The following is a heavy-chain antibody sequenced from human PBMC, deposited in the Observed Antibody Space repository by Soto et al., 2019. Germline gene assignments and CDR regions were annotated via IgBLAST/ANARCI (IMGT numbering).Heavy chain of an antibody. J-gene: IGHJ6*02. Sequence: PGESLKISCKGSGYSFTSYWISWVRQMPGKGLVWMGRIDPSDSYTNYSPSFQGHVTISADKSISTAYLQWSSLKASDTAMYYCATTLPIAAAGKSYYYGMDVWGQGTTVTVSS. CDR1: GYSFTSYW. D-gene: IGHD6-13*01. CDR3: ATTLPIAAAGKSYYYGMDV. CDR2: IDPSDSYT. V-gene: IGHV5-10-1*01.